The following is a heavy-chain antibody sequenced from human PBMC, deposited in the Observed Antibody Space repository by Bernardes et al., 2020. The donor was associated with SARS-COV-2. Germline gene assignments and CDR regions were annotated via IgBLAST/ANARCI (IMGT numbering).Heavy chain of an antibody. V-gene: IGHV4-4*07. CDR2: IYISGST. CDR3: ARVSGFGGSYSYYYGMDV. D-gene: IGHD1-26*01. CDR1: GGSISSYY. J-gene: IGHJ6*02. Sequence: SETLSLTCPVSGGSISSYYWSWIRQPAGKGLEWIGRIYISGSTNYNPSLKSRVTMSVDTSKNQFSLKLSSVTAADTAVYYCARVSGFGGSYSYYYGMDVWGQGTTVTVSS.